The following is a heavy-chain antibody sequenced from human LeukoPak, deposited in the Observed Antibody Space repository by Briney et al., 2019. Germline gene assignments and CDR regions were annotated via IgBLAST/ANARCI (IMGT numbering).Heavy chain of an antibody. D-gene: IGHD5-18*01. V-gene: IGHV4-61*02. CDR2: IYASGTT. J-gene: IGHJ5*02. Sequence: SETLSLTCTVSDDSISSNNLYWSWVRQPAGKGLEWIGRIYASGTTNYNPSLKSRVIMSVDTSKNQFSLNLSSVTAADTAVYYCARAEYSYGIFNWFDPWGQGTLVTVSS. CDR1: DDSISSNNLY. CDR3: ARAEYSYGIFNWFDP.